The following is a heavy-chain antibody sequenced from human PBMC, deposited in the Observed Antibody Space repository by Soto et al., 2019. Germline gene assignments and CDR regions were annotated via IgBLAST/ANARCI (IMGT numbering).Heavy chain of an antibody. CDR1: GLSLNTNAVG. D-gene: IGHD6-19*01. J-gene: IGHJ4*02. Sequence: QIILKESGPTLVKPTQTLTLTCTFSGLSLNTNAVGVAWIRQPPGKALEWLALLYWDDDKRYSPSLKSRLTITTDTSKNQVVLTMTNMDPEDTATYYCAHRRVRDSSGENFDSWGQGTLVTVSS. V-gene: IGHV2-5*02. CDR2: LYWDDDK. CDR3: AHRRVRDSSGENFDS.